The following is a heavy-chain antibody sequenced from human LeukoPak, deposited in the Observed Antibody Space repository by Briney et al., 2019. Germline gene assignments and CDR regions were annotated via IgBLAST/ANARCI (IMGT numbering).Heavy chain of an antibody. D-gene: IGHD3-22*01. CDR3: ARSKDYYYDSSGYPY. CDR2: ISSSGSTI. CDR1: GFTFSDYY. V-gene: IGHV3-11*01. Sequence: GGSLRLSCAASGFTFSDYYMSWIRQAPGKGLEWVSYISSSGSTIYYADSVKGRFTISRDNAKNSLYLQMNSLRAEDTAVYYCARSKDYYYDSSGYPYWGQGTLVTVSS. J-gene: IGHJ4*02.